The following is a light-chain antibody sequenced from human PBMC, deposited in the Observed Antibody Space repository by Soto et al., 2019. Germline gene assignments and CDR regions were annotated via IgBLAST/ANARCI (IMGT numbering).Light chain of an antibody. CDR2: DAF. J-gene: IGKJ1*01. CDR3: QQYNNWPPWT. CDR1: QSVSSN. V-gene: IGKV3-15*01. Sequence: EIVMTQSPTTLSVSPGERATLSCRASQSVSSNLAWYQQKAGQTPRLLIYDAFTRATGIPDRFSGSGFGTEFTLTINSLQSEDFAVYSCQQYNNWPPWTFGQGTKVEIK.